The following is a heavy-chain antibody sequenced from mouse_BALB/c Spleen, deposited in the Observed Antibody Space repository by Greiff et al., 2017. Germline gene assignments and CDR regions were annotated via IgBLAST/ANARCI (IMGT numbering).Heavy chain of an antibody. Sequence: DVQLMESGGGLVQPGGSRKLSCAASGFTFSSFGMHWVRQAPEKGLEWVAYISSGSSTIYYADTVKGRFTISRDNPKNTLFLQMTSLRSEDTAMYYYARGRNYDNDRAGLAYWGQGTLVTVSA. D-gene: IGHD2-4*01. V-gene: IGHV5-17*02. CDR1: GFTFSSFG. CDR2: ISSGSSTI. J-gene: IGHJ3*01. CDR3: ARGRNYDNDRAGLAY.